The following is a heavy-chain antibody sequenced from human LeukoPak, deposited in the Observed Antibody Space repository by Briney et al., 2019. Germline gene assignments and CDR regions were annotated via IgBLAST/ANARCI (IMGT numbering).Heavy chain of an antibody. J-gene: IGHJ3*02. CDR2: ISSSGSII. CDR1: GFTFSDYY. D-gene: IGHD6-19*01. V-gene: IGHV3-11*04. Sequence: GGSLRLSCAASGFTFSDYYMSWIRQAPGKGLEWISYISSSGSIIYYAESVKGRFTMSRDNAKRSMYLQMNSLRDEDTAVHYCAREGGSSGWYDAFHIWGQGTMVTVSS. CDR3: AREGGSSGWYDAFHI.